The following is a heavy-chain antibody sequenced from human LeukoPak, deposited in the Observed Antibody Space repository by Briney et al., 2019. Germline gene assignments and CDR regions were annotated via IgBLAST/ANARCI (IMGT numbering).Heavy chain of an antibody. CDR3: TRGRGNSYGYFDS. J-gene: IGHJ4*02. V-gene: IGHV3-74*01. CDR2: INGDGIST. CDR1: GFTFSSDW. Sequence: GGSLRLSCAASGFTFSSDWMHWARQAPGKGLVWVSRINGDGISTFYADSVKGRFSISRDNAKSTLYLQMNSLRAEDTAVYYCTRGRGNSYGYFDSWGQGTLVTVSS. D-gene: IGHD5-18*01.